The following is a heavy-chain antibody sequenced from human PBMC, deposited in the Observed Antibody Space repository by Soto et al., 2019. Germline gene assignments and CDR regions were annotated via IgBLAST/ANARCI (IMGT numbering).Heavy chain of an antibody. CDR1: GYTFATYD. J-gene: IGHJ5*01. CDR2: MNPNSGNT. CDR3: ARGDGYNFNWLDS. Sequence: QVQLVQSGAEVKTPGASVKVSCKASGYTFATYDINWVRQAPGQGLEWMGWMNPNSGNTGYAQKSPGRSTRTRGRALRVGHMELGTLRNEDTAVYYCARGDGYNFNWLDSWGQGTRVTVSA. V-gene: IGHV1-8*01. D-gene: IGHD2-21*01.